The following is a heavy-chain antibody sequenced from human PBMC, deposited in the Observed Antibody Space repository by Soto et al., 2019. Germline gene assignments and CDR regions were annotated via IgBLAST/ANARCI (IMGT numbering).Heavy chain of an antibody. CDR1: GGSISSGDYY. Sequence: KTSETLSLTCTVSGGSISSGDYYWSWIRQPPGKGLEWIGYIYYSGSTYYNPSLKSRVTISVDTSKNQFSLKLSSVTAADTAVYYCARGSRGWYGIPYNWFDPWGQGTLVTVSS. V-gene: IGHV4-30-4*01. CDR3: ARGSRGWYGIPYNWFDP. CDR2: IYYSGST. J-gene: IGHJ5*02. D-gene: IGHD6-19*01.